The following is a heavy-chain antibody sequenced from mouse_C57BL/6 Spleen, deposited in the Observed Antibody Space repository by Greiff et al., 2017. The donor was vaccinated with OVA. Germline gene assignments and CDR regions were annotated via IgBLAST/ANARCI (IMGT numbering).Heavy chain of an antibody. Sequence: EVQLQQSGPELVKPGASVKISCKASGYTFTDYYMNWVKQSHGKSLEWIGDINPNNGGPSYNQKFKGKATLTVDKTSSTAYMEIRRLTSEDSAVYDSAYGSSYPYWYFDVWGTGTTVTVSS. V-gene: IGHV1-26*01. CDR1: GYTFTDYY. CDR2: INPNNGGP. D-gene: IGHD1-1*01. J-gene: IGHJ1*03. CDR3: AYGSSYPYWYFDV.